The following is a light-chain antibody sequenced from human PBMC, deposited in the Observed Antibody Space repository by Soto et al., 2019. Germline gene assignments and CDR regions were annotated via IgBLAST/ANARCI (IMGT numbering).Light chain of an antibody. CDR1: QTVSGSY. V-gene: IGKV3-20*01. J-gene: IGKJ1*01. CDR3: QQYVTSPWT. Sequence: EIVLTQSPGTLSLSPGERANLSCRASQTVSGSYLAWYQQKPGQAPRLLIYGASSRATGIPDRFSGSGSGTDFTLTISRLEPEDFAVYYCQQYVTSPWTLGQGTKVEIK. CDR2: GAS.